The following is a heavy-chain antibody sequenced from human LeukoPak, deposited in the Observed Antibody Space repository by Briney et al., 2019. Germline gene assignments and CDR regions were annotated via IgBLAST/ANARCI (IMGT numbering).Heavy chain of an antibody. Sequence: SETLSLTCTVSGGSISSSSYYWGWIRQPPGKGLEWIGSIYYSGSTYYNPSLKSRVTISVDTSKNQFSLKLNSVTAADTAVYYCARQVVATIGYYYYYGMDVWGQGTTVTVSS. CDR1: GGSISSSSYY. CDR2: IYYSGST. CDR3: ARQVVATIGYYYYYGMDV. J-gene: IGHJ6*02. V-gene: IGHV4-39*01. D-gene: IGHD5-12*01.